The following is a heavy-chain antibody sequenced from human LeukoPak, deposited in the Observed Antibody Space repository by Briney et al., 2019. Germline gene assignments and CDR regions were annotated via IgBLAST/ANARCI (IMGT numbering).Heavy chain of an antibody. CDR3: ARPTSIIPAANVYYYYSAMDV. CDR1: GYTFTNYY. CDR2: INPSGGTT. J-gene: IGHJ6*02. D-gene: IGHD2-2*01. Sequence: GGSVKVSCKASGYTFTNYYMHGVRQAPGQGLEWMGIINPSGGTTTYAHKVHDRVTMTRDTSTSTVYMEVSSLRPEDTAVYYWARPTSIIPAANVYYYYSAMDVWGQGTMVTVS. V-gene: IGHV1-46*01.